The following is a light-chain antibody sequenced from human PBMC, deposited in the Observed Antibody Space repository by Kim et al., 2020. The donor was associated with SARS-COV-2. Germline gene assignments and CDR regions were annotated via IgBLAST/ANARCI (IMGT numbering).Light chain of an antibody. J-gene: IGKJ2*01. CDR3: QQSYDTPHT. CDR2: AAS. V-gene: IGKV1-39*01. CDR1: QSISTY. Sequence: SASVGDRVTITCRASQSISTYLNWYQQKPGKAPSLLMYAASRLQSGVPSRFSGSGSGTDFTLTISSLQPEDFATYFCQQSYDTPHTFGQGTKLEI.